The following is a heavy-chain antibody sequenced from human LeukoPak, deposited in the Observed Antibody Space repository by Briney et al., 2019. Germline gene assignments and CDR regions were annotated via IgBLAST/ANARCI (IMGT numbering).Heavy chain of an antibody. CDR3: ARLDYYGSGNPTLFDY. J-gene: IGHJ4*02. Sequence: SETLSLTCAVYGGSFSGYYWSWIRQTPGKGLEWIGEINHSGSTNYNPSLKSRVTISVDTSKNQFSLKLSSVTAADTAVYYCARLDYYGSGNPTLFDYWGQGTLVTVSS. CDR2: INHSGST. V-gene: IGHV4-34*01. D-gene: IGHD3-10*01. CDR1: GGSFSGYY.